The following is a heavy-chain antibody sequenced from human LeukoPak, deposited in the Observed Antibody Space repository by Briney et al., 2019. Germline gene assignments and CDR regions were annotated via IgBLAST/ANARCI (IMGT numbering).Heavy chain of an antibody. J-gene: IGHJ3*02. V-gene: IGHV3-21*01. CDR1: GFTFSSYS. CDR3: ARGKVVVVPEAFDI. CDR2: ISSSSSYI. Sequence: PGGSLRLSCAASGFTFSSYSMNWVRQAPGKGLEWVSSISSSSSYIYYADSVKGRFTISRDNAKNSLYLQMNSLRAEDTAVYYCARGKVVVVPEAFDIWGQGTMVTVSS. D-gene: IGHD2-2*01.